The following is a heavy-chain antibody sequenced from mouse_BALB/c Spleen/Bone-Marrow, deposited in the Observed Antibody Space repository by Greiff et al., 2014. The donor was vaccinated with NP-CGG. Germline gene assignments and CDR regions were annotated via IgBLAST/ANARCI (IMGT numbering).Heavy chain of an antibody. CDR1: GYAFTENA. CDR3: ASTAGTKYDYFAY. V-gene: IGHV1-67*01. Sequence: VQVVESGPELVRPGVSVKISCKDSGYAFTENAMHWVKQSHAKSLEWIGVISTYSGNTNYNQKFKGKATMTVDKSSSTAYMELARLTSEDSAICYCASTAGTKYDYFAYWGQGTTLTVSS. J-gene: IGHJ2*01. D-gene: IGHD1-2*01. CDR2: ISTYSGNT.